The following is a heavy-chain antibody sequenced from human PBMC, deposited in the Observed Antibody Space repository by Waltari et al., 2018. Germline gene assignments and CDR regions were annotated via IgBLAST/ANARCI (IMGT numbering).Heavy chain of an antibody. D-gene: IGHD3-10*01. CDR1: GGTFSSYA. CDR2: IMPIFGTA. J-gene: IGHJ4*03. Sequence: QVQLVQSGAEVKKPGSSVKVSCKASGGTFSSYAISWVRQAPGQGLEWMGGIMPIFGTANYAQNVQGRVTITTDESTSTAYMELSSLRSEDTAVYYCAREHYYGSGSYYKSYFDYWGQGTTVTVSS. V-gene: IGHV1-69*05. CDR3: AREHYYGSGSYYKSYFDY.